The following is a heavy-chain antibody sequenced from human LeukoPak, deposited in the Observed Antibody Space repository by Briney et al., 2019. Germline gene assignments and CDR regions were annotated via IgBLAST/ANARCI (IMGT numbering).Heavy chain of an antibody. CDR3: AKSCNSGNCYYNY. D-gene: IGHD2/OR15-2a*01. Sequence: GGSLRLSCAASGFTFSNYAMSWVRQAPGKGPEWVSSISGSSGRTYYTDSVKGRFTISRDNSKNTLYLQMNSLRAEDTAIYYCAKSCNSGNCYYNYWGQGTLVTVSS. CDR1: GFTFSNYA. V-gene: IGHV3-23*01. CDR2: ISGSSGRT. J-gene: IGHJ4*02.